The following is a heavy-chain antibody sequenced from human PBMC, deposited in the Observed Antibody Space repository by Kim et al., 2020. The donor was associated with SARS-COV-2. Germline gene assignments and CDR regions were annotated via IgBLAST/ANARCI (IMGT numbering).Heavy chain of an antibody. V-gene: IGHV4-4*02. CDR1: GGSISSSNW. Sequence: SETLSLTCAVSGGSISSSNWWSWVRQPPGKGLEWIGEIYHSGSTNYNPSLKSRVTISVDKSKNQFSLKLSSVTAADTAVYYCAREHITIFGVVKLANWFDPWGQGTLVTVSS. J-gene: IGHJ5*02. D-gene: IGHD3-3*01. CDR3: AREHITIFGVVKLANWFDP. CDR2: IYHSGST.